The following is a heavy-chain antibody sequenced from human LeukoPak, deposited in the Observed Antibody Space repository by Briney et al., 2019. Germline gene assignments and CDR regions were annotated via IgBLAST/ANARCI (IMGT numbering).Heavy chain of an antibody. D-gene: IGHD4-17*01. J-gene: IGHJ3*02. CDR1: GFTFDDYG. V-gene: IGHV3-20*04. Sequence: GGSLRLSCAASGFTFDDYGMSWVRQAPGKGLEWVSGIIWSGGSTGYADSVKGRFTISRDNTKNSLYLQMNSLRVEDTALYYCARGRDYGGGDAFDIWGQGTMVTVSS. CDR2: IIWSGGST. CDR3: ARGRDYGGGDAFDI.